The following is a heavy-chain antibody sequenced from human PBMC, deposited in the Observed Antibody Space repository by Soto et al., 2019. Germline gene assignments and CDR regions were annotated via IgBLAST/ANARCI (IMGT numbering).Heavy chain of an antibody. CDR1: GYAFTGYY. CDR3: ARDGVDTGMVNNWFDP. CDR2: ISAYNGNT. V-gene: IGHV1-18*04. Sequence: GASVKVSCKASGYAFTGYYMHWVRQAPGQGLEWMGWISAYNGNTNYAQKFQGRVTMTTDTSTSTAYMELRSLRSDDTAVYYCARDGVDTGMVNNWFDPWGQGT. J-gene: IGHJ5*02. D-gene: IGHD5-18*01.